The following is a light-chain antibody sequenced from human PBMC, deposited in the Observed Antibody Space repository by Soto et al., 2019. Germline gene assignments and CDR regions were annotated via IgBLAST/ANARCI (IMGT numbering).Light chain of an antibody. Sequence: AIQMTQSPSSLSASVGDRVTITCRASQGFRDELGWYQQKPGKAPILLIYSASSLQSGVPSRFSGSGSGTDFTLTISSLQPEDFATYYCLQDYSYPRTFGQGTKVEIK. CDR1: QGFRDE. CDR3: LQDYSYPRT. V-gene: IGKV1-6*01. J-gene: IGKJ1*01. CDR2: SAS.